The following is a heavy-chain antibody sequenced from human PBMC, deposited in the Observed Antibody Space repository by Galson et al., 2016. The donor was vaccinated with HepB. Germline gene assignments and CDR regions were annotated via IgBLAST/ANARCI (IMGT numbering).Heavy chain of an antibody. Sequence: SLRLSCAGSGFTFSSYAMHWVRQAPGKGLEWVSSIGSSSSPIAYTDSVKGRFTISRDHAKNLLYLEMSRLRAEDTAVYYWAREWQYYGMDVWGKGTTVIVSS. D-gene: IGHD3-16*01. V-gene: IGHV3-21*06. CDR1: GFTFSSYA. J-gene: IGHJ6*04. CDR3: AREWQYYGMDV. CDR2: IGSSSSPI.